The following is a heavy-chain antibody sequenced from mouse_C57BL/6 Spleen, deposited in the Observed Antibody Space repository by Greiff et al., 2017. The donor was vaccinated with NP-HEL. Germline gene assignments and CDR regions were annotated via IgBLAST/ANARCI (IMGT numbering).Heavy chain of an antibody. CDR1: GYTFTSYW. CDR3: ARTSTVVGYFDY. J-gene: IGHJ2*01. Sequence: VQLQQPGAELVKPGASVKMSCKASGYTFTSYWITWVKQRPGQGLEWIGDIYPGSGSTNYNEKFKSKATLTVDTSSSTAYMQLSSLTSEDSAVYYCARTSTVVGYFDYWGQGTTLTVSS. V-gene: IGHV1-55*01. CDR2: IYPGSGST. D-gene: IGHD1-1*01.